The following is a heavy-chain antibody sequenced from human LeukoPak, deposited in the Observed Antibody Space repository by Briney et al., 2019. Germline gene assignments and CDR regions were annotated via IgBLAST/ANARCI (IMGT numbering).Heavy chain of an antibody. CDR2: ISWDSSSI. CDR3: AELGITMIGGV. D-gene: IGHD3-10*02. J-gene: IGHJ6*04. CDR1: GFTFDDYA. V-gene: IGHV3-9*01. Sequence: GGSLRLSCAASGFTFDDYAMHWVRQVPGKGLEWVSGISWDSSSIGYGDSVKGRFTISRDNAKNSLYLQMNSLRAEDTAVYYCAELGITMIGGVWGKGTTVTISS.